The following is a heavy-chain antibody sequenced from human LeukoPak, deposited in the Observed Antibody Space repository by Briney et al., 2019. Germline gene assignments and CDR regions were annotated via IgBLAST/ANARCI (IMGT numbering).Heavy chain of an antibody. CDR3: ASYTRARWGVVVPADY. Sequence: PGGSLRLSCAASGFTFSSYSMNWDRQAPGKGLEWVSYISSSSSTIYYADSVKGRFTISRDNAKNSLYLQMNSLRAEDTAVYYCASYTRARWGVVVPADYWGQGTLVTVSS. V-gene: IGHV3-48*01. CDR2: ISSSSSTI. CDR1: GFTFSSYS. J-gene: IGHJ4*02. D-gene: IGHD2-2*01.